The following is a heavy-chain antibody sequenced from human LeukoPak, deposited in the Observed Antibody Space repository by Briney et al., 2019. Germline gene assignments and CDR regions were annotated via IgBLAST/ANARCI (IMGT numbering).Heavy chain of an antibody. D-gene: IGHD6-13*01. J-gene: IGHJ6*03. CDR3: ARDRSDSSSWYLYYYYYMDV. Sequence: PGGSLRLSCTASGFTFSTYWMSWVRQAPGKGLEWVANIKQDGSEKYYVDSVKGRFTISRDNAKNSLYLQMNSLRAEDTAVYYCARDRSDSSSWYLYYYYYMDVWGKGTTVTVSS. V-gene: IGHV3-7*01. CDR2: IKQDGSEK. CDR1: GFTFSTYW.